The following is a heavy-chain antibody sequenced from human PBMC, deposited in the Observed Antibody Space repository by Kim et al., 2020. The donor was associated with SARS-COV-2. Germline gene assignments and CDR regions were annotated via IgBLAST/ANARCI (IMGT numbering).Heavy chain of an antibody. V-gene: IGHV3-66*02. CDR2: IYSGGTT. CDR1: GFTVSSNY. CDR3: ATGDEWFDP. Sequence: GGSLRLSCAASGFTVSSNYMTWVRQAPGSRLEWVSVIYSGGTTFYADSVKGRFTISRDNSKNTLYLQMSSLRAEDTAVYYCATGDEWFDPWGQGTLVTVSS. J-gene: IGHJ5*02.